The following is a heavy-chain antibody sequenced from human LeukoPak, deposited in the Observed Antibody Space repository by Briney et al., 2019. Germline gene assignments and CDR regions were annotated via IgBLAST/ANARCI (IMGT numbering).Heavy chain of an antibody. V-gene: IGHV1-69*04. CDR1: GGTFSSYA. CDR2: IIPILGIA. CDR3: ARDRGYSGSSEHFDY. J-gene: IGHJ4*02. D-gene: IGHD6-6*01. Sequence: SVKVSCKASGGTFSSYAISWVRQAPGQGLEWMGRIIPILGIANYAQKLQGRVTMTTDTSTSTAYMELRSLRSDDTAVYYCARDRGYSGSSEHFDYWGQGTLVTVSS.